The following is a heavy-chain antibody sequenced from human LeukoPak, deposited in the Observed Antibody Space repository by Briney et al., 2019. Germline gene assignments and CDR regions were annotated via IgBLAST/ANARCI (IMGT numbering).Heavy chain of an antibody. V-gene: IGHV4-59*08. CDR2: IYYSGST. CDR3: ARSAMVWSGTYFDY. Sequence: SETLSLTCTVSGGSISTYYWSWIRQPPGKGLEWIGYIYYSGSTNYNPSLKGRVTISVDTSKNQFSLKLSSVTAADTAVYYCARSAMVWSGTYFDYWGQGTLVTVSS. D-gene: IGHD5-18*01. CDR1: GGSISTYY. J-gene: IGHJ4*02.